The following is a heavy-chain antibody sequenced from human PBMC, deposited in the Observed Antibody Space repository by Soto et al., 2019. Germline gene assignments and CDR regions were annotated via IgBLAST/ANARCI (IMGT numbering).Heavy chain of an antibody. D-gene: IGHD2-15*01. CDR3: ARTIGHFDS. J-gene: IGHJ4*02. Sequence: SQTLSLPCAISGDSVSSNSAACNFIRRSPSRGLEWLGRTYHRSKWYNDYALSVKSRIVISPDTSKNQFSLQLNSVTPEDTAVYYCARTIGHFDSWGQGTLVTVSS. CDR2: TYHRSKWYN. CDR1: GDSVSSNSAA. V-gene: IGHV6-1*01.